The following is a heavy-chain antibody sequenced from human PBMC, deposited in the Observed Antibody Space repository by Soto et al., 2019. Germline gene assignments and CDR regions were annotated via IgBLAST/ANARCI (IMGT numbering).Heavy chain of an antibody. J-gene: IGHJ4*02. CDR2: INSGSGTK. CDR3: ARDPEGTYDFDY. V-gene: IGHV3-48*04. CDR1: GFTFSTYG. Sequence: EVQLVESGGGLVPPGGSLRLSCAASGFTFSTYGMNWARQAPGRGLEWVTHINSGSGTKSYSDSVKGRFTVSRDDAKNSLYLQMNSLTADETAIYYCARDPEGTYDFDYWGQGTLVTVSS.